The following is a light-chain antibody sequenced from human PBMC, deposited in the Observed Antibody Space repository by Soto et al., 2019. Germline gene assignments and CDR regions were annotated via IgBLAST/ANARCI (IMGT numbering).Light chain of an antibody. J-gene: IGKJ1*01. CDR2: HAS. Sequence: DLQMTQSHSTLSASVGDRVTTTSPASQIINNWLAWYQQKPGKAPNRLIYHASNLETGVPSRFSGSAFGTEFTLTISSLQPDDFATYYCQHYNSYPWTFGQGTKV. CDR3: QHYNSYPWT. CDR1: QIINNW. V-gene: IGKV1-5*01.